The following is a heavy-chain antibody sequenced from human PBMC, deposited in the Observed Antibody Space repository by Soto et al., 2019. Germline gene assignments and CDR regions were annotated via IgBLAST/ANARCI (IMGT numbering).Heavy chain of an antibody. J-gene: IGHJ5*02. V-gene: IGHV1-18*01. D-gene: IGHD6-6*01. CDR3: ARVSSSSVTNWFDP. Sequence: ASVKVSCKASGYTFTSYGISWVRQAPGQGLEWMGWISAYNGNTNYAQKLQGRVTMTTDTSTSTAYMELRSLRPDDTAVYYCARVSSSSVTNWFDPWGQGTLVTVSS. CDR2: ISAYNGNT. CDR1: GYTFTSYG.